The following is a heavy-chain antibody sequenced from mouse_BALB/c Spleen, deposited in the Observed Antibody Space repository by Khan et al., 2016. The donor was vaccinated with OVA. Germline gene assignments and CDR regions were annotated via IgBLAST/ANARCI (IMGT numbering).Heavy chain of an antibody. CDR3: ARLEDI. Sequence: QVQLKQSGPGLVAPSQSLSITCTVSGFSLNSYGVHWVRQTPGKGLEWLGVICAGGSANYNSHLMSSLSISKDNSNSQVFLKMNRLQTADTSMYYCARLEDIWGQGTTLTVSS. CDR2: ICAGGSA. J-gene: IGHJ2*01. D-gene: IGHD1-3*01. V-gene: IGHV2-9*02. CDR1: GFSLNSYG.